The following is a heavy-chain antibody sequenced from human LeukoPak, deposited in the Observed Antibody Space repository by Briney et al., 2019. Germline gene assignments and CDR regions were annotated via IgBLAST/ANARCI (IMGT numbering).Heavy chain of an antibody. CDR2: ISHSGST. Sequence: SETLPLTCAVYGGYFSGYYWSGISQPPPKGLEGVGEISHSGSTNYNPSLKSRVTMSVDTSKNQFSLKLNSVTAADTAVYYCARLSSQYYDDYHYYFDYWGQGTLVTVSS. D-gene: IGHD4-17*01. CDR3: ARLSSQYYDDYHYYFDY. CDR1: GGYFSGYY. J-gene: IGHJ4*02. V-gene: IGHV4-34*01.